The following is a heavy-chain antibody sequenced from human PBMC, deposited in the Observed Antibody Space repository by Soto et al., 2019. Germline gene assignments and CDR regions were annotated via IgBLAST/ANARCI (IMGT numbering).Heavy chain of an antibody. CDR1: GFTFNNFW. J-gene: IGHJ4*02. V-gene: IGHV3-7*01. CDR3: ARPAWGTYRSPDY. D-gene: IGHD3-16*02. CDR2: IKQDGSEK. Sequence: GGSLRLSCAASGFTFNNFWMSWVRQAPGKGLEWVANIKQDGSEKYYVDSVKGRFTISRDNAKNSLYLQMNSLGAEDTALYYCARPAWGTYRSPDYWGQGTLVSVSS.